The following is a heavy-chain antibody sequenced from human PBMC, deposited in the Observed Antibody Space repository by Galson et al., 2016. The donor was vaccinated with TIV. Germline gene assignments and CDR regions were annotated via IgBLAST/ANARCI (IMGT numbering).Heavy chain of an antibody. CDR1: GFTFSDAW. J-gene: IGHJ4*02. CDR2: IKSKAARGAT. Sequence: SLRLSCAASGFTFSDAWMTWVRQAPGKGLEWVGRIKSKAARGATDYGAPVKGRFTISRDDSGSTLYLQMNSLKTEDTALYFCVRDRPSEDYYGDWGQGALVTVSS. CDR3: VRDRPSEDYYGD. V-gene: IGHV3-15*05. D-gene: IGHD2-15*01.